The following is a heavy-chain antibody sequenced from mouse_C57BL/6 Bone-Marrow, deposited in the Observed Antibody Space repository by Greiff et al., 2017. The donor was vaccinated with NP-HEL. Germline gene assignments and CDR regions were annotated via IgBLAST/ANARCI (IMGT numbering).Heavy chain of an antibody. V-gene: IGHV3-6*01. Sequence: EVQLQESGPGLVKPSQSLSLTCSVTGYSITSGYYWNWIRQFPGNKLEWMGYISYDGSNNYNPSLKNRISITRDTSKNQFFLKLNSVTTEDTATYYCARYGPPFAYWGQGTLVTVSA. D-gene: IGHD2-10*02. CDR3: ARYGPPFAY. J-gene: IGHJ3*01. CDR1: GYSITSGYY. CDR2: ISYDGSN.